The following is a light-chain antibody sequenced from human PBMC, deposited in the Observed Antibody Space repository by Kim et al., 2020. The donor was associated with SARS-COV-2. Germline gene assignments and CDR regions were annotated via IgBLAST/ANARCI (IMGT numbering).Light chain of an antibody. CDR2: DAS. J-gene: IGKJ2*01. CDR1: RSVSSSY. CDR3: QQYGSSPYT. V-gene: IGKV3-20*01. Sequence: EIVLTQSPGTLSLSPGERATLSCRASRSVSSSYLAWYQQKPGQAPRLLIYDASSRATGIPDRFSGSGSGTDFTLTISRLEPEDFAVYYCQQYGSSPYTFGQGTKVDIK.